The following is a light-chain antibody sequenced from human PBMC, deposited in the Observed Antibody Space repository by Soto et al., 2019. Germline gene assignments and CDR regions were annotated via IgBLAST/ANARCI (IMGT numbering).Light chain of an antibody. CDR3: QQRSNWPVT. Sequence: EIVLTQSPATLSLSPGERATLSCRASQSVSSDLAWYQQKPGQAPRLLIYDASSRATGIPARFSGSGSGTEFTLTISSLEPEDFAVYYCQQRSNWPVTFGQGTRVEIK. CDR2: DAS. CDR1: QSVSSD. V-gene: IGKV3-11*01. J-gene: IGKJ1*01.